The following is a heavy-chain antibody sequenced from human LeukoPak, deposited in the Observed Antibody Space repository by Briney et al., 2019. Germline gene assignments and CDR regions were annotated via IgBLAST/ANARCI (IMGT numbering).Heavy chain of an antibody. J-gene: IGHJ4*02. CDR3: ARGRQQWLVGNYFDY. D-gene: IGHD6-19*01. CDR1: GYTFTNYD. CDR2: MNPNSGNT. V-gene: IGHV1-8*01. Sequence: ASVKVSCKASGYTFTNYDINWVRQAAGQGLEWMGWMNPNSGNTGYAQKFQGRVTITRNTSISTAYMELSSLRSEDTAVYYCARGRQQWLVGNYFDYWGQGTLVTVSS.